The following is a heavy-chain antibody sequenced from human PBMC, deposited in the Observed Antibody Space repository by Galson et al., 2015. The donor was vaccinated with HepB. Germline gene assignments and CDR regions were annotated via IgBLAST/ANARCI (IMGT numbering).Heavy chain of an antibody. J-gene: IGHJ4*02. CDR3: ASFDSSGYLGFDY. D-gene: IGHD3-22*01. CDR1: GFTFSSYR. CDR2: IKQDGSEK. Sequence: SLRLSCAASGFTFSSYRMSWVRQAPGKGLEWVANIKQDGSEKYYVDSVKGRFTISRDNAKNSLYLQMNSLRAEDTAVYYCASFDSSGYLGFDYWGQGTLVTVSS. V-gene: IGHV3-7*03.